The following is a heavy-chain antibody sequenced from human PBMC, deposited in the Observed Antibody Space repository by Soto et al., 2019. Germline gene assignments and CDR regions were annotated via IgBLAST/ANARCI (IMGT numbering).Heavy chain of an antibody. V-gene: IGHV3-30*18. CDR2: ISYDGSNK. J-gene: IGHJ4*02. Sequence: QVRLVESGGGVVQPGRSLRLSCAASGFTFSSYGMHWVRQAPGKGLEWVAVISYDGSNKYYADSVKGRFTISRDNSKNTLYLQMNSLRAEVTAVYYCAKGEGTSPHWGQGTLVTVSS. CDR3: AKGEGTSPH. CDR1: GFTFSSYG.